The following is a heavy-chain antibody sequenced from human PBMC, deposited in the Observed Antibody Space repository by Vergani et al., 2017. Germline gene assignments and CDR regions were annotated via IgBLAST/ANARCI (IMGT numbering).Heavy chain of an antibody. Sequence: QVQLVESGGGVVQPGESLRLSCAASGFPFSTYGMHWVRQAPGKGLEWVAVIWYDGSNKYYADSVKGRFTISRDNSKNTLYLQMNSLRAEDTAVYYCVRQYSGSNMDAFDIWGQGTMVTVSS. D-gene: IGHD1-26*01. CDR3: VRQYSGSNMDAFDI. V-gene: IGHV3-33*01. CDR1: GFPFSTYG. CDR2: IWYDGSNK. J-gene: IGHJ3*02.